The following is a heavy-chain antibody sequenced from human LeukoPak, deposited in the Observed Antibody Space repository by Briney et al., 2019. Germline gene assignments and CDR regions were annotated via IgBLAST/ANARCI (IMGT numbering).Heavy chain of an antibody. D-gene: IGHD3/OR15-3a*01. CDR2: INPNSGGT. Sequence: ASVKVSCKASGYSFTGYYMHWVRQAPGQGLGWMGWINPNSGGTNYAQKFQGRVTMTGDTSISTAYMELSRLRSDDAAVYYCARVKLDWLTSGHFDYWGQGTLVTVSS. V-gene: IGHV1-2*02. CDR3: ARVKLDWLTSGHFDY. CDR1: GYSFTGYY. J-gene: IGHJ4*02.